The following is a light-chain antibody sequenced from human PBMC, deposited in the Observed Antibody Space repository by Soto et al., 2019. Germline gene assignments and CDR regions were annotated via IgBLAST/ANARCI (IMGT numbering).Light chain of an antibody. J-gene: IGLJ2*01. Sequence: QSVLTQPPSVSGARGQRVTISCTGSSSNIGAGYDVHWYQQLPGTAPKLLIYGNSNRPSGVPDRFSGSKSGTSASLAITGLQAEDEADYYCQSYDSSLSVLVVFGGGTKLTVL. V-gene: IGLV1-40*01. CDR2: GNS. CDR3: QSYDSSLSVLVV. CDR1: SSNIGAGYD.